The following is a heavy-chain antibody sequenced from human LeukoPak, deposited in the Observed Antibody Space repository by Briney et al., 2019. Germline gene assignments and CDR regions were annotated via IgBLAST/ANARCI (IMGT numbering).Heavy chain of an antibody. Sequence: ASVKVSCKVSGYTLTELSMHWVRQAPGKGLEWMGGFDPEDGETIYAQKFQGRVTMTEDTSTDTAYMELSSLRSEDTAVYYCATDILQHDYSTSPARGPYYYYYMDVWGKGTTVTVSS. D-gene: IGHD4-11*01. CDR2: FDPEDGET. J-gene: IGHJ6*03. CDR1: GYTLTELS. V-gene: IGHV1-24*01. CDR3: ATDILQHDYSTSPARGPYYYYYMDV.